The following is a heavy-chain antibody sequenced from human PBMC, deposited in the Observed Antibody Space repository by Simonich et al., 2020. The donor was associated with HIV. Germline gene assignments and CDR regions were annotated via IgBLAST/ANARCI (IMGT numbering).Heavy chain of an antibody. D-gene: IGHD6-13*01. Sequence: QVQLQQWGAGLLMPSETLSLTCAVYGGSFSVYYWSWIRQPPGKGLELIGEINHSGSTNYNPPIKSRVTISVDTSKNQFSLKLSSVTAADTAVYYCARGRRWAYYWGQGTLVTVSS. CDR2: INHSGST. CDR1: GGSFSVYY. V-gene: IGHV4-34*01. J-gene: IGHJ4*02. CDR3: ARGRRWAYY.